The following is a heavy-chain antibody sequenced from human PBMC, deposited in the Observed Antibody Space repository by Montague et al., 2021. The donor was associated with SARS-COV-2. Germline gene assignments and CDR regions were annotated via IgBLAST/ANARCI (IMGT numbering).Heavy chain of an antibody. CDR3: ARLRDGVVPSPILGVGPYYSYYYMDV. Sequence: SETLSLTCAVHGTSFSGYYWNWIRQPPGKGLEWIGEIYHGGSTKYSPSLKSRLTISADTSKNQFSLKLTSVAAADTAVYYCARLRDGVVPSPILGVGPYYSYYYMDVWGRGTTVTVSS. V-gene: IGHV4-34*01. D-gene: IGHD3-10*01. J-gene: IGHJ6*03. CDR1: GTSFSGYY. CDR2: IYHGGST.